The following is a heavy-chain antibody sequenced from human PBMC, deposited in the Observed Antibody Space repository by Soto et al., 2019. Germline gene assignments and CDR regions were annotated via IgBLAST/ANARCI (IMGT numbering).Heavy chain of an antibody. V-gene: IGHV4-59*08. Sequence: SETLSLTCTVPGGSLSSYSWTWIRQPPGKGLEWVGFIYYAGSTNYSPSLKSRVTISVDTSKNQFSLKLSSVTAADTAVYYCARSRGYSYDPLNHFDYWGQGTLVTVSS. J-gene: IGHJ4*02. CDR2: IYYAGST. D-gene: IGHD5-18*01. CDR3: ARSRGYSYDPLNHFDY. CDR1: GGSLSSYS.